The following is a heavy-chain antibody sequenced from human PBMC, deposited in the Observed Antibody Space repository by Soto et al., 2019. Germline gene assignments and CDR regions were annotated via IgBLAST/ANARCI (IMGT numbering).Heavy chain of an antibody. J-gene: IGHJ4*02. CDR3: AKVRGDYDDS. V-gene: IGHV3-23*01. Sequence: PGGSLRLSCAASVFPFSHYTMSWVRPAPGKGLEWVSFISGSGADTYYADSVKGRFTISRDNSKNTQYLQMNSLRFEDTAVYYCAKVRGDYDDSWGQGTLVTVSS. CDR2: ISGSGADT. CDR1: VFPFSHYT.